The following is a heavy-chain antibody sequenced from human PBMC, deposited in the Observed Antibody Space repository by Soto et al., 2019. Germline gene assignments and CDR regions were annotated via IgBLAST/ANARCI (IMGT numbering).Heavy chain of an antibody. V-gene: IGHV3-21*01. CDR1: GFNFSAYG. D-gene: IGHD3-10*01. J-gene: IGHJ5*02. CDR2: ITFSSLYI. Sequence: EVHLVESGGGLVKPGQSLRRSCTASGFNFSAYGMSWVRQAPGKGLEWVSSITFSSLYIYYAESVRGRFVISRDDSKNSLFLQMDRLKTEDTAFYYCARSGDVAVGWFDPWGQCTQVTVSS. CDR3: ARSGDVAVGWFDP.